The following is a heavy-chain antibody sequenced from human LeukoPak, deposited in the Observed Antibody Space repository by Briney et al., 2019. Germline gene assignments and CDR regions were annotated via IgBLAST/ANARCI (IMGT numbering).Heavy chain of an antibody. D-gene: IGHD6-13*01. CDR2: MNPNSGNT. J-gene: IGHJ6*02. V-gene: IGHV1-8*01. CDR1: GYTFTSYD. CDR3: AREYAYSSSWSEEYYYGMDV. Sequence: GASVKVSCKASGYTFTSYDINWVRQATGQGLEWMGWMNPNSGNTGYAQKFQGRVTMTRNTSISTAYMELSSLRSEDTAVYYCAREYAYSSSWSEEYYYGMDVWGQGTTVTVSS.